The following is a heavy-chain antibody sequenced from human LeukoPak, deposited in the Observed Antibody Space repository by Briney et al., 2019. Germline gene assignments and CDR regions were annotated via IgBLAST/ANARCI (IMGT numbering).Heavy chain of an antibody. J-gene: IGHJ5*02. Sequence: SVKVSFKASGGTFNNYTITWVRQAPGQGLELMGGIIPIFGTPNYSQKFQGRVTINADKSPSTDYMELRGLRSEDPAVYYCARTDCGGDCYSSRGWFDPWGQGTLVTVSS. CDR2: IIPIFGTP. V-gene: IGHV1-69*06. D-gene: IGHD2-21*02. CDR3: ARTDCGGDCYSSRGWFDP. CDR1: GGTFNNYT.